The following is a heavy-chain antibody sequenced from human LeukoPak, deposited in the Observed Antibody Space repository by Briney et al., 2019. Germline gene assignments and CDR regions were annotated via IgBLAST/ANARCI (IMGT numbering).Heavy chain of an antibody. J-gene: IGHJ4*02. CDR1: GFTFSSCA. D-gene: IGHD2-21*01. CDR3: ATYYGPLDH. Sequence: GGSLRLSCEASGFTFSSCAMAWVRQAPGKGLEWISAISDRGSSTYYADSVKGRFTISRDNSKNTVYLQVNSLRAEDTAIYFCATYYGPLDHWGQGTLVTVSS. V-gene: IGHV3-23*01. CDR2: ISDRGSST.